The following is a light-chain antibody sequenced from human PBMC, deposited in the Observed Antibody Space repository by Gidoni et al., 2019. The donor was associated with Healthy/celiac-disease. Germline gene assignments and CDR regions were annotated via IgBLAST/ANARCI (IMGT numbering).Light chain of an antibody. J-gene: IGKJ5*01. Sequence: EIVLTQSPATLSLSPGETATLSCRASQSVSSSLAWYQQKPGQAPRPVIYDPSNRATGIPARCSGSGSGTDFTLTISSLEPEDFAVYYCQQRSNWLITFGQGTRLEIK. V-gene: IGKV3-11*01. CDR2: DPS. CDR3: QQRSNWLIT. CDR1: QSVSSS.